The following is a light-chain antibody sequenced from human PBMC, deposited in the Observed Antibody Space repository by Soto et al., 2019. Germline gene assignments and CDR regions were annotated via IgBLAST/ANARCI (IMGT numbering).Light chain of an antibody. V-gene: IGLV2-14*01. CDR3: TSYTSISTHV. Sequence: QSVLTQPASVSGSPGQSITISCTGTSSDVGGYNYVSWYQQHPGKAPKLMIYEVSNRPSGVSNRFSGSKSGNTASLTISGLQAEDEADYYCTSYTSISTHVFGTGTKLTVL. J-gene: IGLJ1*01. CDR1: SSDVGGYNY. CDR2: EVS.